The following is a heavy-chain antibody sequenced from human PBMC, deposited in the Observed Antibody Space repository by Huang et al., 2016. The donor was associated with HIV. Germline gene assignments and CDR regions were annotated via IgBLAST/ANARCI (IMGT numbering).Heavy chain of an antibody. V-gene: IGHV5-51*01. Sequence: EVHLVQSGAEVKEPGESLKISCPASGYNFDSYWIGWVRQMPGKGLEWRGVIYPGDSGTRYDPSFQGQVTISADQSINTAYLQWSSLKASDTAIYFCARQGLWLPPTDPFDYWGQGTPVTVSA. J-gene: IGHJ4*02. CDR2: IYPGDSGT. CDR3: ARQGLWLPPTDPFDY. D-gene: IGHD3-10*01. CDR1: GYNFDSYW.